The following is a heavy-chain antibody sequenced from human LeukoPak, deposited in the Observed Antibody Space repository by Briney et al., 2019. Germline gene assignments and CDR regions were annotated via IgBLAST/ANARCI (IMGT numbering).Heavy chain of an antibody. J-gene: IGHJ4*02. CDR2: MNPNSGNT. CDR1: GYTFTSYD. Sequence: WASVKVSCKASGYTFTSYDINWVRQATGQGLEWMGWMNPNSGNTGYAQKFQGRVTITRNTSISTAYMELSSLRSEDTAVYYCARKTGQLARFDYWGQGTLVTVSS. D-gene: IGHD6-13*01. V-gene: IGHV1-8*03. CDR3: ARKTGQLARFDY.